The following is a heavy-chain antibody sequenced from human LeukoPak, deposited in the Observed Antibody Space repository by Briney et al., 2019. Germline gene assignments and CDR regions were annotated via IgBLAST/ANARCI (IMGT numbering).Heavy chain of an antibody. J-gene: IGHJ3*02. CDR2: ISSSSSYI. Sequence: KSGGSLRLSCAASGFTFSSYSMNWVRQAPGKGLEWVSSISSSSSYIYYADSVKGRFTISRDNAKNSLYLQMNSLRAEDTAVYYCARLGRVGAADAFDIWGQGTMVTVSS. CDR1: GFTFSSYS. D-gene: IGHD1-26*01. V-gene: IGHV3-21*01. CDR3: ARLGRVGAADAFDI.